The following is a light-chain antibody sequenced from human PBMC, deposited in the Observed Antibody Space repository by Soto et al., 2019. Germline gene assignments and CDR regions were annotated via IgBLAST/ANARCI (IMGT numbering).Light chain of an antibody. J-gene: IGKJ4*01. CDR2: GAS. Sequence: EIVMTQSPATLSVSPGERATLSCRASQSVNNKLAWYQQKPGQAPRLIIYGASTRATGIPARFSGTGSGTEFTLTINSLQSEDFAVYYCQQYNNWPPLTFGGGTKVDIK. CDR1: QSVNNK. V-gene: IGKV3-15*01. CDR3: QQYNNWPPLT.